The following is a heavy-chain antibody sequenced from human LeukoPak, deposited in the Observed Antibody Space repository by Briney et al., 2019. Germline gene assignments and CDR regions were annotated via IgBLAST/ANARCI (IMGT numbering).Heavy chain of an antibody. CDR3: ARGGNGSGSIDLDY. V-gene: IGHV4-34*01. CDR1: GFTFSSYA. CDR2: INHSGST. D-gene: IGHD3-10*01. J-gene: IGHJ4*02. Sequence: GSLRLSCAASGFTFSSYAMSWIRQPPGKGLEWIGEINHSGSTNYNPSLKSRVTISVDTSKNQFSLKLSSVTAADTAVYYCARGGNGSGSIDLDYWGQGTLVTVSS.